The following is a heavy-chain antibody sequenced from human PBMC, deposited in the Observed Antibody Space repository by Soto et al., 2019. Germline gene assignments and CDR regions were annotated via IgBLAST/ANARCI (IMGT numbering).Heavy chain of an antibody. J-gene: IGHJ6*02. Sequence: SETLSLTCTVSGDSISRGGDYWTWIRQRPGKGLEWIGYIYYSGNTYINPTLKSRVTISVDMSENQFSLKLTSLTAADTAVYYCARGGGIVGAINCHGLDVWGQGTTVTVSS. CDR3: ARGGGIVGAINCHGLDV. CDR2: IYYSGNT. D-gene: IGHD1-26*01. V-gene: IGHV4-31*03. CDR1: GDSISRGGDY.